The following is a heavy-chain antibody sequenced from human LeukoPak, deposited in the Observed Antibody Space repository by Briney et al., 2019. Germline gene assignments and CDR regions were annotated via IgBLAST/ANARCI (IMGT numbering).Heavy chain of an antibody. CDR3: ARAYSGYDPNDY. CDR2: INLRDGIR. Sequence: GASVKVSCKASGYSFISYNMHWVRQAPGQGLEWMGIINLRDGIRTYAQKFQGRVTVTRDTSTSTVYMGLSSLRSEDTAVYYCARAYSGYDPNDYWGQGTLVTVSS. CDR1: GYSFISYN. V-gene: IGHV1-46*01. D-gene: IGHD5-12*01. J-gene: IGHJ4*02.